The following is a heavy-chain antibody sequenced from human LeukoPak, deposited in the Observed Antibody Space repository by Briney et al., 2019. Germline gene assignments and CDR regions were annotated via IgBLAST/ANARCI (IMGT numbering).Heavy chain of an antibody. D-gene: IGHD3-3*01. V-gene: IGHV3-21*01. J-gene: IGHJ6*02. CDR2: ISSSSSYI. CDR3: ARDRGPDFGVVMWYYYGMDV. Sequence: PGGSLRLSCAASGFTFSSYSMNWVRQAPGKGLEWVSSISSSSSYIYYADSVKGRFTISRDNAKNSLYLQMNSLRAEDTAVYYCARDRGPDFGVVMWYYYGMDVWGQGTTVTVSS. CDR1: GFTFSSYS.